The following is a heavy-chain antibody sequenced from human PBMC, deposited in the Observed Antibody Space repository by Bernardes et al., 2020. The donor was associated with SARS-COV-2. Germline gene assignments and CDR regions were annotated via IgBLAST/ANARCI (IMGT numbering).Heavy chain of an antibody. J-gene: IGHJ4*02. CDR3: AAEGGYGYYFDY. CDR2: IYTSGST. Sequence: SETLSLTCTVSGGSISSGSYYWSWIRQPAGKGLEWIGRIYTSGSTNYNPSLKSRVTISVDTSKNQFSLKLSSVTAADTAVYYCAAEGGYGYYFDYWGQGTLVTVSS. CDR1: GGSISSGSYY. D-gene: IGHD5-12*01. V-gene: IGHV4-61*02.